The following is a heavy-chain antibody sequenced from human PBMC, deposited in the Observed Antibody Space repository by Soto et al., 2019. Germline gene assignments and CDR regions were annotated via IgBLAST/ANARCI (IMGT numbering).Heavy chain of an antibody. V-gene: IGHV1-3*01. CDR2: INLGNGNT. J-gene: IGHJ4*02. CDR1: GYNFIYYP. CDR3: ATHREGATYYFDY. D-gene: IGHD1-26*01. Sequence: QVHLVQSGAEVKKPGASVKVSCKASGYNFIYYPLHWVRQAPGQRLEWMGWINLGNGNTDYSQKFQGRVAITRDTSASIAYMELSSLRSEDTAVYYCATHREGATYYFDYWGQGTLLTVSS.